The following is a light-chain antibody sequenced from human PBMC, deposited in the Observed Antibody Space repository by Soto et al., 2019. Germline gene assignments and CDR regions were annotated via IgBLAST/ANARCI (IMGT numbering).Light chain of an antibody. CDR3: AAWDDSLNGPV. CDR2: SNN. CDR1: SSNFGSNS. J-gene: IGLJ3*02. V-gene: IGLV1-44*01. Sequence: QSVMTQPPSASGTPGQRVTISCSGSSSNFGSNSVNWYQQLPGTAPKLLIYSNNQQPSGVPDRFSGSKSGTSASVAISGLQSEDEADYYCAAWDDSLNGPVFGGGTQLTVL.